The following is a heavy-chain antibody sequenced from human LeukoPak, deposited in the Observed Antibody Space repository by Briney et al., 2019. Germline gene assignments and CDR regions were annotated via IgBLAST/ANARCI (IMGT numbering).Heavy chain of an antibody. CDR1: GFTHTNYA. Sequence: ASVKVSCKASGFTHTNYAMNWVRQAPGQGLEWMGWINTNSGNPTYAQGFTGRFVFSVESSVSTTYLQISSLKAEDTAVYYCAKDVRRLGIASSGFDYWGQGSLVTVSS. J-gene: IGHJ4*02. CDR3: AKDVRRLGIASSGFDY. D-gene: IGHD6-13*01. V-gene: IGHV7-4-1*02. CDR2: INTNSGNP.